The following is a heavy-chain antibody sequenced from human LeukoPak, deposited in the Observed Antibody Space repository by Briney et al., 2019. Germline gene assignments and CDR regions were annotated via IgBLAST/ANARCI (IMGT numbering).Heavy chain of an antibody. D-gene: IGHD6-6*01. Sequence: GGSLRLSCAASGFTFSNYGMHWVRQAPGKGLEWVAFIRYDGSNKYYADSVKGRFTISRDNSKNTLSLQMNSLRADDTAVYYCARVRYSSSSWFDPWGQGTLVTVSS. CDR3: ARVRYSSSSWFDP. CDR1: GFTFSNYG. CDR2: IRYDGSNK. J-gene: IGHJ5*02. V-gene: IGHV3-30*02.